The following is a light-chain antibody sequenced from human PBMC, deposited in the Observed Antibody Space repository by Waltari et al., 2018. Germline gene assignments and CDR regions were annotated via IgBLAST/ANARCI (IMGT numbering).Light chain of an antibody. CDR1: QSISNW. CDR3: QQYNTYSS. V-gene: IGKV1-5*03. Sequence: DIRMTQSPSSLSPSVGDRVPITCRASQSISNWLAWYQQKPGKAPILLIYKASILKSGVPSRFSGGGSGTQFTLTISSLQPDDFATYYCQQYNTYSSFGQGTKLEIK. CDR2: KAS. J-gene: IGKJ2*01.